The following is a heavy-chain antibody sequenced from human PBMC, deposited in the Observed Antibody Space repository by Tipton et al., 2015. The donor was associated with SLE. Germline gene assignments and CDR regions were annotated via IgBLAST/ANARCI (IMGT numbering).Heavy chain of an antibody. D-gene: IGHD1-1*01. CDR3: ARGYMAQGIYIYLDY. CDR1: GFTFSSFS. J-gene: IGHJ4*02. V-gene: IGHV3-21*03. Sequence: SLRLSCAGSGFTFSSFSMNWVRQAPGKGLEWVSSISRTNSYIYYADSVKGRFTISRDNAENSLYLQMNSLRAEDTAVYYCARGYMAQGIYIYLDYWGQGTLVTVSS. CDR2: ISRTNSYI.